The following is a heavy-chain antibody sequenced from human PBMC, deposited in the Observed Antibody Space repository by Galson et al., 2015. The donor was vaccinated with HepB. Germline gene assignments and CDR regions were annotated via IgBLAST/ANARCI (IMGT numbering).Heavy chain of an antibody. J-gene: IGHJ3*02. CDR3: ARGYCSGGSCYRSGFDI. V-gene: IGHV3-7*03. CDR1: GFTFSSHW. D-gene: IGHD2-15*01. Sequence: SLRLSCAASGFTFSSHWMTWVRQAPGKGLEWVANIKQDGSEKYYVDSVKGRFTISRDNAKNSLYLQMNSLRAEDTVVYYCARGYCSGGSCYRSGFDIWGQETMVTVST. CDR2: IKQDGSEK.